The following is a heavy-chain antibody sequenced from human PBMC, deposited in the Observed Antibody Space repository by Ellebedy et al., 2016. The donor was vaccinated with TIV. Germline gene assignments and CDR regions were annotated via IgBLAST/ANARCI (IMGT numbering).Heavy chain of an antibody. V-gene: IGHV1-18*01. D-gene: IGHD3-22*01. Sequence: AASVKVSCKASGYTFTTYGISWVRQAPGQGLEWMGWISTYNDNKHHAQKVQGRVNMTTDTSTSTAYMELRSLRSDDTAVYYCARDLYTFYSDSSGYQRYYYGMDVWGQGTAVTVSS. CDR2: ISTYNDNK. CDR3: ARDLYTFYSDSSGYQRYYYGMDV. J-gene: IGHJ6*02. CDR1: GYTFTTYG.